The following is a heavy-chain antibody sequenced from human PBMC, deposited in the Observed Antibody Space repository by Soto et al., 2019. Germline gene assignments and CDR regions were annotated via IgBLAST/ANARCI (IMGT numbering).Heavy chain of an antibody. J-gene: IGHJ5*02. CDR2: IKPNSGGT. Sequence: QVQLVQSGAEVKKPGASVKVSCKASGYSFSGYYMNWVRQAPGQGLEWMGWIKPNSGGTDYAQKFQGRVTMTRDTSSSTAYMELRGLRYDDTALYYCARTRGVIPRVTYNWFAHWGQGTLVTVSS. D-gene: IGHD3-10*01. CDR1: GYSFSGYY. CDR3: ARTRGVIPRVTYNWFAH. V-gene: IGHV1-2*02.